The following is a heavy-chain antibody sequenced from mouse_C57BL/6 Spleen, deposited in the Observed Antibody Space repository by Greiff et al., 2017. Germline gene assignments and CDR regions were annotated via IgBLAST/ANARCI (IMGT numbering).Heavy chain of an antibody. D-gene: IGHD1-1*01. CDR3: ARGLDYGSSSPWFAY. V-gene: IGHV1-64*01. CDR2: IHPNSGST. Sequence: QVQLQQSGAELVKPGASVKLSCKASGYTFTSYWMHWVKQRPGQGLEWIGMIHPNSGSTNYNEKFKSKATLTVDKSSSTAYMQLSSLTSEDSAVYYCARGLDYGSSSPWFAYWGQGTLVTVSA. J-gene: IGHJ3*01. CDR1: GYTFTSYW.